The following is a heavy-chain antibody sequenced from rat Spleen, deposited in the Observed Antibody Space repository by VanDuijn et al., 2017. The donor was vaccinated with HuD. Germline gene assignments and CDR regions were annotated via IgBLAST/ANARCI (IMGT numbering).Heavy chain of an antibody. CDR3: ARAGYLRDWYFDF. CDR2: ISSDGGRN. CDR1: GFTFRNFD. V-gene: IGHV5S13*01. Sequence: EVQLVESGGGLVQPGRSLKVSCTASGFTFRNFDMAWVRQAPTKGLEWVATISSDGGRNFYRDSVKGRFTISRDNAKNTLFLQMDNLRSEDTATYYCARAGYLRDWYFDFWGPGTMVTVSS. D-gene: IGHD2-2*01. J-gene: IGHJ1*01.